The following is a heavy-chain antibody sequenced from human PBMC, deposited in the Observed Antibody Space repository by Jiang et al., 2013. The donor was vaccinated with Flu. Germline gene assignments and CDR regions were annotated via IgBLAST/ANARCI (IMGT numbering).Heavy chain of an antibody. V-gene: IGHV3-23*01. CDR1: GFTFSSYA. J-gene: IGHJ3*02. CDR3: AKDRYSSSWSPDGFDI. CDR2: ISGSGGST. Sequence: QLLESGGGLVQPGGSLRLSCAASGFTFSSYAMSWVRQAPGKGLEWVSGISGSGGSTYYADSVKGRFTSSRDNSKNTLYLQMNSLRAEDTAVYYCAKDRYSSSWSPDGFDIWGQGTLVTVSS. D-gene: IGHD6-13*01.